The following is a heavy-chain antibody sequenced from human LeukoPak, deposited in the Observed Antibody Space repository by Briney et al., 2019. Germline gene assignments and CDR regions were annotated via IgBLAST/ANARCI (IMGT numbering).Heavy chain of an antibody. V-gene: IGHV1-18*01. CDR2: ISAYNGNT. Sequence: ASVKVSCKASGYTFTSYGISWVRQAPGQGLEWMGWISAYNGNTNYAQKLQGRVTMTTDTSTSTAYMELRSLRSDGTAVYYCARDSDVGWAVAVTAPFDYWGQGTLVTVSS. J-gene: IGHJ4*02. CDR1: GYTFTSYG. CDR3: ARDSDVGWAVAVTAPFDY. D-gene: IGHD6-19*01.